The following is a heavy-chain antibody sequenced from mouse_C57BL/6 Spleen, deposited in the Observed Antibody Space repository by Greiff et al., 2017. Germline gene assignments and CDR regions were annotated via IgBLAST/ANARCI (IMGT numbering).Heavy chain of an antibody. Sequence: DVKLQESGPGLVKPSQSLSLTCSVSGYSITSGYYWNWIRQLPGNKLEWMGYLRYDGSNNYNPTLKNRISLTRDTSTNPFFLKLNSVTAEDTAAYYGARACGTWFDYWGQGTTLTVSS. J-gene: IGHJ2*01. V-gene: IGHV3-6*01. CDR1: GYSITSGYY. CDR3: ARACGTWFDY. CDR2: LRYDGSN. D-gene: IGHD2-14*01.